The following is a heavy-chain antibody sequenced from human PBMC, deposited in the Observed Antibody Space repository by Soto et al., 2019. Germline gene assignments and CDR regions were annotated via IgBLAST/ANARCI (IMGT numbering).Heavy chain of an antibody. V-gene: IGHV1-18*04. CDR1: GYTSADFS. D-gene: IGHD2-2*01. CDR3: VRDQKYFRVNGNWFDS. J-gene: IGHJ5*01. Sequence: GASVKVSCKASGYTSADFSISWVRQAPGQGLEWMGWVSGNNGASNPAPKVQGRITMTLDTSTGVSYMALRSLRSDDTAIYYCVRDQKYFRVNGNWFDSWGQGTLVTVSS. CDR2: VSGNNGAS.